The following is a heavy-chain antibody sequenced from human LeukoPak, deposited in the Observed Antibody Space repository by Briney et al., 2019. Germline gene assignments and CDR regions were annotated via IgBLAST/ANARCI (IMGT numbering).Heavy chain of an antibody. CDR3: ARLGRPWYYGGNSYHPHFDY. J-gene: IGHJ4*02. CDR2: ISYDGSNK. D-gene: IGHD4-23*01. V-gene: IGHV3-30*04. Sequence: GGSLRLSCAASGFTFSSYAMHWVRQAPGKGLEWVAVISYDGSNKYYADSVKGRFTISRDNSKNTLYLQMNSLRAEDTAVYYCARLGRPWYYGGNSYHPHFDYWGQGTLVTVSS. CDR1: GFTFSSYA.